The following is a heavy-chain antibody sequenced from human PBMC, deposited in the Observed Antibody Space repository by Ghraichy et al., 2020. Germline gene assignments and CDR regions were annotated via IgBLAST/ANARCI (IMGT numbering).Heavy chain of an antibody. CDR2: INTNTGNP. D-gene: IGHD3-22*01. CDR1: GYTFTSYA. V-gene: IGHV7-4-1*02. J-gene: IGHJ5*02. CDR3: ARLETYYYDSSGYYWFDP. Sequence: VKVSCKASGYTFTSYAMNWVRQAPGQGLEWMGWINTNTGNPTYAQGFTGRFVFSLDTSVSTAYLQISSLKAEDTSVYYCARLETYYYDSSGYYWFDPWGQGTLVTVSS.